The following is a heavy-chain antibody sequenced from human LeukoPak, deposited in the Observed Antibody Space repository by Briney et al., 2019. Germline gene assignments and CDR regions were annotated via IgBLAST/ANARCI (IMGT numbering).Heavy chain of an antibody. CDR1: GGSISSSSYY. D-gene: IGHD1-26*01. J-gene: IGHJ4*02. V-gene: IGHV4-39*07. CDR2: IYYSGST. Sequence: SETLSLTCTVSGGSISSSSYYWGWIRQPPGTGLEWIGSIYYSGSTYYNPSLKSRVTISVDTSKNQFSLKLSSVTAADTAVYYCARDHHSGSYYTRYYFDYWGQGTLVTVSS. CDR3: ARDHHSGSYYTRYYFDY.